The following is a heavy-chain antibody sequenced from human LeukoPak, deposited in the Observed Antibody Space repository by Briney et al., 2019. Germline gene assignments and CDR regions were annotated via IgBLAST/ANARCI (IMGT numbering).Heavy chain of an antibody. CDR2: IYTSGST. V-gene: IGHV4-61*02. D-gene: IGHD4-17*01. J-gene: IGHJ4*02. CDR3: ARHDYGDYNDY. CDR1: GGSISSGSYY. Sequence: PSETLSLTYTVSGGSISSGSYYWSWIRQPAGKGLEWIGRIYTSGSTNYNPSLKSRVTISVDTSKNQFSLKLSSVTAADTAVYYCARHDYGDYNDYWGQGTLVTVSS.